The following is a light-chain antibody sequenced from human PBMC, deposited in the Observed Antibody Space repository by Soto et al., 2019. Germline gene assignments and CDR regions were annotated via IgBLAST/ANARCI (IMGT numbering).Light chain of an antibody. CDR3: YQYGSSPPT. V-gene: IGKV3-11*01. CDR1: RGVSRY. Sequence: EIVLTQSPATLSLTPGERVTLSCRASRGVSRYLAWYQHKPGQAPRLLIYDASTGATGIPARFSGSGSGTEFTLTISSLQPEDFVVFYCYQYGSSPPTFGQGTKVDIK. CDR2: DAS. J-gene: IGKJ1*01.